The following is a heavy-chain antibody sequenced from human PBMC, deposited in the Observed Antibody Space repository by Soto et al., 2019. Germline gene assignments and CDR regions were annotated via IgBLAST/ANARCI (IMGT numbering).Heavy chain of an antibody. Sequence: SETLSLTCTVTGGSISSSSYYWGWIRQPPGKGLEWIGSIYYSGSTYYNPSLKSRVTISVDTSKNQFSLKLSSVTAADTAVYYCAVDPLKFEGTMYYYYGMDVWGQGTTVTVSS. J-gene: IGHJ6*02. CDR2: IYYSGST. CDR1: GGSISSSSYY. V-gene: IGHV4-39*07. CDR3: AVDPLKFEGTMYYYYGMDV. D-gene: IGHD3-10*01.